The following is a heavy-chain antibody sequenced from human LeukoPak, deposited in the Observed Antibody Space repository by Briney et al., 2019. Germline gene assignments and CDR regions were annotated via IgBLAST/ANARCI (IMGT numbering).Heavy chain of an antibody. V-gene: IGHV3-30-3*01. CDR2: ISYDGSNK. Sequence: PGGSLRLSCAASGFTFSSYAMHWVRQAPGKGLEWVAVISYDGSNKYYADSVKGRFTISRDNSKNTLYLQMSSLRAEDTAVYYCARDKTPFGYSSYNPWVGYFDYWGQGTLVTVSS. CDR3: ARDKTPFGYSSYNPWVGYFDY. D-gene: IGHD5-12*01. J-gene: IGHJ4*02. CDR1: GFTFSSYA.